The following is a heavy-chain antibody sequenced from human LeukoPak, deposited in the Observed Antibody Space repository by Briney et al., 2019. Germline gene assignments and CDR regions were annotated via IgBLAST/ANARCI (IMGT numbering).Heavy chain of an antibody. CDR2: IYSDNT. V-gene: IGHV3-53*01. CDR1: GFTFSGNS. J-gene: IGHJ4*02. CDR3: ARRAGAYSHPYDY. Sequence: PGGSLRLSCTVSGFTFSGNSMSWVRQAPGKGLEWVSFIYSDNTHYSYSVKGRFTISIDNSKNTLYLQMNSLRAEDTAVYYCARRAGAYSHPYDYWGQGTLVTVSS. D-gene: IGHD4/OR15-4a*01.